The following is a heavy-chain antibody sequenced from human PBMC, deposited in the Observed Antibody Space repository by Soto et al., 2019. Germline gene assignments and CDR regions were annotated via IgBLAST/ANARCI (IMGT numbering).Heavy chain of an antibody. CDR3: ARDRSNSPDYFDY. CDR2: IYYIGIT. J-gene: IGHJ4*02. CDR1: GGSISSDDYY. D-gene: IGHD6-6*01. Sequence: PSETLSLTCTVSGGSISSDDYYWSWIRQAPGKGLEWIGHIYYIGITDYNPSLKSRLTISIDTSKNQFSLELTSVSAADTAVYYCARDRSNSPDYFDYWGQGTLVTVSS. V-gene: IGHV4-30-4*01.